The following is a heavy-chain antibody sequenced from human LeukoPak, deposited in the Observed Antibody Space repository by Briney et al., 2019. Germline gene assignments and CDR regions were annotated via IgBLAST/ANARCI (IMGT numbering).Heavy chain of an antibody. CDR3: VKHSGSVHGNSDS. D-gene: IGHD1-1*01. CDR2: IGSSGVDT. J-gene: IGHJ4*02. V-gene: IGHV3-23*01. Sequence: GGSLRLSCAASGFSFSSYAMSWFRQAPGKGLEWVSTIGSSGVDTYYADSVKGRFTISKDSSKNTLQMNSLSGEDTAVYYCVKHSGSVHGNSDSWGQGTLVTVSS. CDR1: GFSFSSYA.